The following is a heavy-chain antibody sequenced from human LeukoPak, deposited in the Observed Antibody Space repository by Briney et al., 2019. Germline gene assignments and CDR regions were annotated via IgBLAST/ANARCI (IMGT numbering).Heavy chain of an antibody. V-gene: IGHV3-23*01. CDR1: GFTFSSYA. D-gene: IGHD3-3*01. CDR3: AGGVVRPPNAFDI. Sequence: SGGSLRLSCAASGFTFSSYAMSWVRQAPGKGLEWVSAISGSGGSTYYADSVKGRFTISRDNSKNTLYLQMNSLRAEDTAVYYCAGGVVRPPNAFDIWGQGTMVTVSS. CDR2: ISGSGGST. J-gene: IGHJ3*02.